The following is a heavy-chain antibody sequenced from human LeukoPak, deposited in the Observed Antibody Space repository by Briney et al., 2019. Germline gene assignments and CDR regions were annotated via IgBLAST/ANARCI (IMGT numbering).Heavy chain of an antibody. V-gene: IGHV1-2*02. D-gene: IGHD7-27*01. J-gene: IGHJ4*02. CDR3: ARSQSGDLPFDY. CDR1: GYTFTGYY. CDR2: INPNSGGT. Sequence: ASVKVSCKASGYTFTGYYMHWVRQAPGQGLEWMGWINPNSGGTNYAQKFQGRVTMTRDTSTSTVYMELSSLRSEDTAVYYCARSQSGDLPFDYWGQGTLVTVSS.